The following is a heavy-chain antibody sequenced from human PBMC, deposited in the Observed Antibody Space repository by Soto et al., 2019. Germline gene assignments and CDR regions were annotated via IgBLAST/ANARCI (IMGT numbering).Heavy chain of an antibody. CDR1: GGSFGSSAYY. CDR3: SRRAPEGFDP. V-gene: IGHV4-39*02. Sequence: SLTCAVSGGSFGSSAYYWGWIRQAPGKGLEWIGSINYSGTTYYNPSLKRRVTISVDTSKNHFSLKLSSVTAADTALYYCSRRAPEGFDPWGQGTLVTSPQ. J-gene: IGHJ5*02. CDR2: INYSGTT.